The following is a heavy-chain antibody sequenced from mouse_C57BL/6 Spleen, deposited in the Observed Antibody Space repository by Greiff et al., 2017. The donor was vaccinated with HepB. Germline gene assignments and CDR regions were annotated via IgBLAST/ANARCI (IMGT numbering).Heavy chain of an antibody. CDR2: ISSGGSYT. Sequence: EVQLQESGGDLVKPGGSLKLSCAASGFTFSSYGMSWVRQTPDKRLEWVATISSGGSYTYYPDSVKGRFTISRDNAKNTLYLQMSSLKSEDTAMYYCARLPHYFDYWGQGTTLTVSS. J-gene: IGHJ2*01. CDR3: ARLPHYFDY. CDR1: GFTFSSYG. V-gene: IGHV5-6*01.